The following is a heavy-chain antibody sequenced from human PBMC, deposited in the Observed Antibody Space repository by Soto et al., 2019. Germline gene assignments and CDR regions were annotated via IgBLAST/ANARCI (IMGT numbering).Heavy chain of an antibody. J-gene: IGHJ6*02. CDR3: ARDPGFGFGYSYAFAMDV. Sequence: GASVKVSCKASGYTFSNYGMSWVRQGPGQGLEWMGWISGYNGNTHYEEKVQDRIKMTTDTSTSTTYMELRSLRSDDTAVYFCARDPGFGFGYSYAFAMDVWGQGTTVTVSS. CDR2: ISGYNGNT. V-gene: IGHV1-18*01. D-gene: IGHD5-18*01. CDR1: GYTFSNYG.